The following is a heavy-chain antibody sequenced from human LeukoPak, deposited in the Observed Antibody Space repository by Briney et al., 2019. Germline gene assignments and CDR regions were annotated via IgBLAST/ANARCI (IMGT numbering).Heavy chain of an antibody. CDR2: MNPNSGNT. Sequence: ASVKVSCKASGYTFTSYDINWVRQATGQGLEWMGWMNPNSGNTGYAQKFQGRVTMTRNTSISTAYMELSSLRSEDTAVYYCARGHCSGGSCYFFGNYYGMDVWGQGTTVTVSS. D-gene: IGHD2-15*01. CDR3: ARGHCSGGSCYFFGNYYGMDV. CDR1: GYTFTSYD. J-gene: IGHJ6*02. V-gene: IGHV1-8*01.